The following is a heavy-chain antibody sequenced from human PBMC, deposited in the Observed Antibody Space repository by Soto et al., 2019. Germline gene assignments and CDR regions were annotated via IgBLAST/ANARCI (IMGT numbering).Heavy chain of an antibody. J-gene: IGHJ5*02. CDR3: AREVAAPLGWLDP. Sequence: ETLALTCSDSGAAVSSFYGTWIRPPAGKGLEWIGRVHSSGYTDFNPSLRSRVTMSVDTSRNQFSLKVTSMTAADTAVYYCAREVAAPLGWLDPWAQGTLVTV. D-gene: IGHD6-19*01. V-gene: IGHV4-4*07. CDR1: GAAVSSFY. CDR2: VHSSGYT.